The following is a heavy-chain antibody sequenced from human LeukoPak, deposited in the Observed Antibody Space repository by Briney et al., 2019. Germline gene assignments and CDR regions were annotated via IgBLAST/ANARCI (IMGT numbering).Heavy chain of an antibody. D-gene: IGHD2-2*01. CDR3: TTDPPVPADDAFDI. J-gene: IGHJ3*02. CDR1: GFTFSNAW. Sequence: GGSLRLSCAASGFTFSNAWMSWVRQAPGKGLEWVGRIKSKTDGGTTDYAAPVKGRFTISRDDSKNTLYLQMNSLKTEDTAVYYCTTDPPVPADDAFDIWGQGTMVTVSS. CDR2: IKSKTDGGTT. V-gene: IGHV3-15*01.